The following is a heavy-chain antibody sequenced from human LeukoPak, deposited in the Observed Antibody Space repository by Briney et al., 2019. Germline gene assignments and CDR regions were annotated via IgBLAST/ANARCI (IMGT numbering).Heavy chain of an antibody. CDR2: IYYSGST. J-gene: IGHJ3*02. D-gene: IGHD6-13*01. Sequence: SETLSLTCTVSGGSISSSSYYWGWIRQPPGKGLEWIGNIYYSGSTYYNPSLKSRVTISVDTSKNQFSLKLNSVTAADTAVYYCASWVEGIAAAVGAFDIWGQGTMVTVSS. CDR3: ASWVEGIAAAVGAFDI. CDR1: GGSISSSSYY. V-gene: IGHV4-39*01.